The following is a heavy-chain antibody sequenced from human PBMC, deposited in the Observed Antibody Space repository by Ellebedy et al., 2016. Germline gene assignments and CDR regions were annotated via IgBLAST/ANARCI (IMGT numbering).Heavy chain of an antibody. CDR1: GFTFSSYG. CDR2: ISYDGSNK. Sequence: GESLKISXAASGFTFSSYGMHWVRQAPGKGLEWVAVISYDGSNKYYADSVKGRFTISRDNSKNTLYLQMNSLRAEDTAVYYCAIPVGAPYYFDYWGQGTLVTVSS. J-gene: IGHJ4*02. V-gene: IGHV3-30*03. CDR3: AIPVGAPYYFDY. D-gene: IGHD1-26*01.